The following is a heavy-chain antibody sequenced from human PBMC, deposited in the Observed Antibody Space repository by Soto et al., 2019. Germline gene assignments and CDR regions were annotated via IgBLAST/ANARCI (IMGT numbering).Heavy chain of an antibody. D-gene: IGHD2-15*01. J-gene: IGHJ4*02. V-gene: IGHV3-23*01. CDR1: GFTFSGYG. CDR3: AKGDCSGGRCYRGFDY. CDR2: VSASGSIT. Sequence: GGSLRLSCAASGFTFSGYGMNWVRQSPGKGLEWVSGVSASGSITSYADSAKGRFTISRDNAKNTVFLQMTGLRAEDTAVYFCAKGDCSGGRCYRGFDYWGQGTLVTVSS.